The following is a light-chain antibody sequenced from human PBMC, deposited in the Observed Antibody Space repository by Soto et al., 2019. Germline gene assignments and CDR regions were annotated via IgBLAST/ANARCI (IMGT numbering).Light chain of an antibody. CDR3: QKYNSSPWT. J-gene: IGKJ1*01. Sequence: DIQTTQSPSSLSASVGDRVTISCRASQGISTYLAWYQQKPGKVPQILISAASTLHSGVPSRFSGSGSGTDFTLTISSLQPEDVATYYCQKYNSSPWTFGQGTKVDIK. CDR2: AAS. CDR1: QGISTY. V-gene: IGKV1-27*01.